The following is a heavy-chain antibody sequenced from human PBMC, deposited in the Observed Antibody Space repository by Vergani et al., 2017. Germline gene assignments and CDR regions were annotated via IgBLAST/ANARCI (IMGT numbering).Heavy chain of an antibody. CDR1: NDSVSNTFYY. CDR2: IYYSGST. CDR3: AREAMRQQLVNPFDF. Sequence: QVQLQESGPRLVRPSQTLSLTCTVSNDSVSNTFYYWGWIRQTPGKGLEWIGSIYYSGSTYYNPSLESRITMSVDTSKNQFSLKVRSVTAADTAIYYCAREAMRQQLVNPFDFWGQGSLVTVAS. D-gene: IGHD6-13*01. J-gene: IGHJ4*02. V-gene: IGHV4-39*02.